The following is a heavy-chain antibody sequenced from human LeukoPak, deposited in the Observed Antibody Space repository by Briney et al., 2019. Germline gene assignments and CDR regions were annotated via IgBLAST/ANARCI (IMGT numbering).Heavy chain of an antibody. D-gene: IGHD1-26*01. CDR1: GFTFSTNA. CDR3: VKSRRVGANQRGLFDY. J-gene: IGHJ4*02. V-gene: IGHV3-23*01. Sequence: GGSLRLSCLTSGFTFSTNAMTWVRQAPGKGLEWVSSVSGSGRNTFYPDSVEGRFTISRDNSKNTVYLQMNSLRADDTAVYYCVKSRRVGANQRGLFDYWGQGTLVTVSP. CDR2: VSGSGRNT.